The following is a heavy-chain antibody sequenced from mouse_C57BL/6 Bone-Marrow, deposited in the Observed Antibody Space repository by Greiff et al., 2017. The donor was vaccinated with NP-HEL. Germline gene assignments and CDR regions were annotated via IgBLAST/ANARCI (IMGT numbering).Heavy chain of an antibody. CDR3: TPLPITTVVPYYYAMDY. V-gene: IGHV14-4*01. Sequence: VQLKQSGAELVRPGASVKLSCTASGFNIKDDYMHWVKQRPEQGLEWIGWIDPENGDTEYASKFQGKATITADTSSNTAYLQLSSLTSEDTAVYYCTPLPITTVVPYYYAMDYWGQGTSVTVSS. D-gene: IGHD1-1*01. J-gene: IGHJ4*01. CDR1: GFNIKDDY. CDR2: IDPENGDT.